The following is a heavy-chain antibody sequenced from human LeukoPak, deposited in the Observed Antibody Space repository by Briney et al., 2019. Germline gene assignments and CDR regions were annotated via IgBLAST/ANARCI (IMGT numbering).Heavy chain of an antibody. Sequence: GTSLRLSCAASGFTFSFYGIHWVRQAPGKGLEWVAVVSDDGSTKYYSDSVKGRFTVSRDNSKNTLYLQMNSLRAEDTAVYYCAKSRCSSTSCYSHYYYMDVWGKGTTVTVSS. CDR3: AKSRCSSTSCYSHYYYMDV. J-gene: IGHJ6*03. D-gene: IGHD2-2*01. V-gene: IGHV3-30*18. CDR2: VSDDGSTK. CDR1: GFTFSFYG.